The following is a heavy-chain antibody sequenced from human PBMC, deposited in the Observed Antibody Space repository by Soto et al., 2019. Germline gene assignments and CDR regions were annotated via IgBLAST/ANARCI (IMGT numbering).Heavy chain of an antibody. D-gene: IGHD6-19*01. Sequence: GASVRLSCAASGFTFDDYAMHWVRQAPGKGLEWVSLISWDGGSTYYADSVKGRFTISRDNSKNSLYLQMNSLRAEDTALYYCAKEFPYSSGWESPKGGMDVWGQGTTVTVSS. CDR3: AKEFPYSSGWESPKGGMDV. CDR1: GFTFDDYA. CDR2: ISWDGGST. J-gene: IGHJ6*02. V-gene: IGHV3-43D*04.